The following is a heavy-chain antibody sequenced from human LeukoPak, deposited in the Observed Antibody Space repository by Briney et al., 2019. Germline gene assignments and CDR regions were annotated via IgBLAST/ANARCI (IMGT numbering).Heavy chain of an antibody. D-gene: IGHD5-12*01. CDR2: INPNSGGT. Sequence: GASVKVSCKASGYTFTGYYMHWVRQAPGQGLEWMGWINPNSGGTNYAQKFQGRVTMTRDTSISTAYMELSRLRSDDTAVYYCARTPRGYSGYDPLPTLFDYWGQGTLVTVSS. V-gene: IGHV1-2*02. CDR1: GYTFTGYY. J-gene: IGHJ4*02. CDR3: ARTPRGYSGYDPLPTLFDY.